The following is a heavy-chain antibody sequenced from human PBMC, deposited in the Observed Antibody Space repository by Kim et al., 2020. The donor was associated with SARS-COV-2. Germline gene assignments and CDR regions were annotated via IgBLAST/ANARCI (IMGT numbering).Heavy chain of an antibody. CDR3: ARDRTTVTYYGMDV. Sequence: AKQCQGRVTITADKSTNTAYMELSSLRSEDKAVYYCARDRTTVTYYGMDVWGQGTTVTVSS. D-gene: IGHD4-17*01. J-gene: IGHJ6*02. V-gene: IGHV1-69*04.